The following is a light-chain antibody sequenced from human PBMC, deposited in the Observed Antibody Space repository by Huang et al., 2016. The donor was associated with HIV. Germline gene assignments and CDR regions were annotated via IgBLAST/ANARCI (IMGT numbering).Light chain of an antibody. Sequence: IVMTQSPDSLAVSLGESAIIKCKSSQSLLSSSNSHNYLAWYQQALGQPPKLLIYWASARAPGVPARFSGSGSGPDFSLTIADLQAEDVAIYYCQQYYTTPRTFGPGTKVEIK. CDR3: QQYYTTPRT. CDR2: WAS. CDR1: QSLLSSSNSHNY. V-gene: IGKV4-1*01. J-gene: IGKJ3*01.